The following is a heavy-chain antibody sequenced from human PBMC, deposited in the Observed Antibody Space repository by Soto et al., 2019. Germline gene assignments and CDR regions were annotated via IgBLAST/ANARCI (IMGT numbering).Heavy chain of an antibody. CDR2: ISYDGSNK. V-gene: IGHV3-30-3*01. D-gene: IGHD2-15*01. CDR1: GFTFSSYA. J-gene: IGHJ6*02. CDR3: ARGGGSCYPYCYYYYYGMDV. Sequence: GGSLRLSCAASGFTFSSYAMHWVRQAPGKGLEWVAVISYDGSNKYYADSVKGRFTISRDNSKNTLYLQMNSLRAEDTAVYYYARGGGSCYPYCYYYYYGMDVWGQGTTVTVSS.